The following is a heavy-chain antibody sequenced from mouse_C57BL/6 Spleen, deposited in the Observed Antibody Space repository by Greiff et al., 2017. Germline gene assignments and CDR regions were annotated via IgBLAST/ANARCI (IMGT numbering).Heavy chain of an antibody. J-gene: IGHJ4*01. D-gene: IGHD2-5*01. CDR2: ISDGGSYT. CDR3: ARDGDYSNLYAMDY. V-gene: IGHV5-4*01. CDR1: GFTFSSYA. Sequence: EVHLVESGGGLVKPGGSLKLSCAASGFTFSSYAMSWVRQTPEKRLEWVATISDGGSYTYYPDNVKGRFTISGDNAKNNLYLQMSHLKSEDTAMYYCARDGDYSNLYAMDYWGQGTSVTVSS.